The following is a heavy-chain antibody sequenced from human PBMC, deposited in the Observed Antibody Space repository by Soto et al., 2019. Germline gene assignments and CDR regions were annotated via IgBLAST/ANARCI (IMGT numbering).Heavy chain of an antibody. Sequence: QVQLVQSGAEVKKPGASVKVSCKASGYTFTSYAMHWVRQAPGQRLEWMGWINAGNGNTKYSQKFQGRVTITRDTSASTAYMELSSLRSEDTAVYYCARFEVAEAGTGLDYWGQGTLVTVSS. CDR3: ARFEVAEAGTGLDY. CDR1: GYTFTSYA. J-gene: IGHJ4*02. D-gene: IGHD6-19*01. V-gene: IGHV1-3*01. CDR2: INAGNGNT.